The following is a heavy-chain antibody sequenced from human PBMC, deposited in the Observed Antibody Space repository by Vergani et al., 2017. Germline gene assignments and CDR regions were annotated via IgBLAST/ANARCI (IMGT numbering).Heavy chain of an antibody. Sequence: EVQLVESGGGLVKPGGSLRLSCAASGFTFSNAWMSWVRQAPGGGLEWVGRIKSKTDGGTTDYAAPVKGRFTISRDDSKNTLYLQMNSLKTEDTAVYYCTTEKGGYSYGGFDYWGQGTLVIVSS. CDR3: TTEKGGYSYGGFDY. J-gene: IGHJ4*02. CDR2: IKSKTDGGTT. CDR1: GFTFSNAW. V-gene: IGHV3-15*01. D-gene: IGHD5-18*01.